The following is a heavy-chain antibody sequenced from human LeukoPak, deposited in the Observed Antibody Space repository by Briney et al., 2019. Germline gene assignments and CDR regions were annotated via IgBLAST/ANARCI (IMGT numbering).Heavy chain of an antibody. J-gene: IGHJ4*02. CDR2: ISSSSSYI. CDR3: ARSPTGSGWYYFDY. V-gene: IGHV3-21*01. Sequence: GGPLRLSCAASGFTFSTYSINWVRQAPGKGLEWVSSISSSSSYIYYADSVKGRFTISRDNAKNSLYLQMNSLRAEDTAVYYCARSPTGSGWYYFDYWGQGTLVTVSS. D-gene: IGHD6-19*01. CDR1: GFTFSTYS.